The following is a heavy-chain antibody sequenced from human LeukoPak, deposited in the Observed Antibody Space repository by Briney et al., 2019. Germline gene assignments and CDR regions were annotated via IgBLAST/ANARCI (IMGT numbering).Heavy chain of an antibody. V-gene: IGHV1-2*06. CDR3: ARVVVSGYSRFGREPDY. J-gene: IGHJ4*02. Sequence: GASVKVSCKASGYTFTGYYMHWVRQAPGQGLEWMGRINPNSGGTNYAQKFQGRVTMTGDTSISTAYMELSRLRSDDTAVYYCARVVVSGYSRFGREPDYWGQGTLVTVSS. CDR1: GYTFTGYY. CDR2: INPNSGGT. D-gene: IGHD6-13*01.